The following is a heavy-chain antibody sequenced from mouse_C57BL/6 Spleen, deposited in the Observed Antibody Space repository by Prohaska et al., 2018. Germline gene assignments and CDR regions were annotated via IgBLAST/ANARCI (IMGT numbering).Heavy chain of an antibody. V-gene: IGHV5-6*01. D-gene: IGHD2-3*01. CDR2: ISSGGSYT. CDR1: GFTFSSYG. Sequence: EVQLVESGGDLVKPGGSLKLSCAASGFTFSSYGMSWVRQTPDQSLEWVATISSGGSYTYYPDSVKGRFTISRDNAKNTLYLQMSSLKSEDTAMYYCARWSMGGWLPLDYWGQGTTLTVSS. CDR3: ARWSMGGWLPLDY. J-gene: IGHJ2*01.